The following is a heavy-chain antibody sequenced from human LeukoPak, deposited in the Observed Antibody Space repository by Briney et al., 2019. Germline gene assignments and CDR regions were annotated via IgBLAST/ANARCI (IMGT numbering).Heavy chain of an antibody. D-gene: IGHD6-19*01. Sequence: GGSLTLSCAASGFTFSSYGMNWVRQAPGKGLEWVSYISASGSSIFYADSVKGRITMSRDNANDSLVLEMNSLGAEDTAVYYCARDRSGWYYFDYWGQGTLVTVSS. CDR3: ARDRSGWYYFDY. J-gene: IGHJ4*02. V-gene: IGHV3-48*03. CDR2: ISASGSSI. CDR1: GFTFSSYG.